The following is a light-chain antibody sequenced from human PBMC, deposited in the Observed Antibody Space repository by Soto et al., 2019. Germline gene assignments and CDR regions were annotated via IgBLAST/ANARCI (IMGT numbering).Light chain of an antibody. J-gene: IGLJ2*01. CDR2: YDD. CDR1: TPNIGNNA. V-gene: IGLV1-36*01. Sequence: QSVLTQPPSVSAAPRQRVTISCSGSTPNIGNNAVNWYQLLPGKAPKLLIYYDDLLPSGVSDRFSDSQSGTSASLAISGLQSEDEADYFCAAWDDSLNGPVFGGGTKLTVL. CDR3: AAWDDSLNGPV.